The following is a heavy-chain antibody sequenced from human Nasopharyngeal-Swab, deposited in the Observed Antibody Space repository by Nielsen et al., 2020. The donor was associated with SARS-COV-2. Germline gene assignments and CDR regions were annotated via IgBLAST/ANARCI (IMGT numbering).Heavy chain of an antibody. Sequence: GESLKISCASSGFTFDDYGMSWVRQAPGKGLEWVSGINWNGGSTGYADSVKGRFTISRDNAKNSLYLQMNSLRAEDTALYECARAPLGAAFDIWGQGTMVTVSS. J-gene: IGHJ3*02. V-gene: IGHV3-20*01. CDR2: INWNGGST. CDR3: ARAPLGAAFDI. CDR1: GFTFDDYG.